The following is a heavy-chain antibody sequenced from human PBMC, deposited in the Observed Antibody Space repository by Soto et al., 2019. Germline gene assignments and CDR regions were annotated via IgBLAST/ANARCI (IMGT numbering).Heavy chain of an antibody. J-gene: IGHJ6*02. CDR3: ARDVVRGVPYYYGMDV. CDR2: ISYDGSNK. V-gene: IGHV3-30-3*01. Sequence: GGSLRLSCAASGFTFSSYAMHWVRQAPGKGLEWVAAISYDGSNKYYADSVEGRFTISRDNSKNTLYLQMNSLRAEDTAVYYCARDVVRGVPYYYGMDVWGQGTTVTVSS. D-gene: IGHD3-10*01. CDR1: GFTFSSYA.